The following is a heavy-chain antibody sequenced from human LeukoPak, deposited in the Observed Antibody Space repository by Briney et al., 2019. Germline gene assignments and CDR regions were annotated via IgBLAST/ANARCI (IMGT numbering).Heavy chain of an antibody. J-gene: IGHJ4*02. CDR1: GYTFTNYH. V-gene: IGHV1-18*01. D-gene: IGHD3-22*01. Sequence: GASVRVSYKASGYTFTNYHIAWVRQAPGQGLEWMGWVSINDGNTVYAQRLQGRVTMTTDTSTSVAYMELRSLTSDDTAVYYCTRAPPGMTMMTDYWGQGTLVTVSS. CDR3: TRAPPGMTMMTDY. CDR2: VSINDGNT.